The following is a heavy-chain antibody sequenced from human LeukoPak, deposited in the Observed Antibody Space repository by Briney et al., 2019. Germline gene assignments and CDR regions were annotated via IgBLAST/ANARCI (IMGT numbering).Heavy chain of an antibody. Sequence: GGSLRLSCAASGFTFSSYAMSWVRQAPGKGLEWVSAISGSGGSTYYADSVKGRFTISRDNSKNTLYLQMNSLRAEDTAVYYCAKDRGGIWAIVVVPAATWGQGTLVTVSS. CDR3: AKDRGGIWAIVVVPAAT. CDR2: ISGSGGST. J-gene: IGHJ5*02. D-gene: IGHD2-2*01. V-gene: IGHV3-23*01. CDR1: GFTFSSYA.